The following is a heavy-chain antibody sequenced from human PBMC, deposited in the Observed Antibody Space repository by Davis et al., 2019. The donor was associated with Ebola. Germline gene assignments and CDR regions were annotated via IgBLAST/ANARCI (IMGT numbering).Heavy chain of an antibody. CDR3: ARARSLAAAGMGFDY. CDR2: IYYSGNT. V-gene: IGHV4-59*01. J-gene: IGHJ4*02. D-gene: IGHD6-13*01. CDR1: GGSISSYY. Sequence: GSLRLSCTVSGGSISSYYWSWIRQPPGKGLEWIGYIYYSGNTNYNPSLKSRVSISVDTSKNQFSLKLSSVTAADTAVYYCARARSLAAAGMGFDYWGQGTLVTVSS.